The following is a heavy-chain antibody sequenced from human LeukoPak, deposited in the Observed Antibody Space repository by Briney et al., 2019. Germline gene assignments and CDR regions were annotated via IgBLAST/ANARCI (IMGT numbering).Heavy chain of an antibody. CDR2: VYHPVDS. CDR1: GYSISSNYY. CDR3: ARGTPYYDFWSGYYSGPYGNNWFDA. J-gene: IGHJ5*02. V-gene: IGHV4-38-2*02. Sequence: SETLSLTCTVSGYSISSNYYWAWIRQPPGKGLGWIGSVYHPVDSSYNPSLKSRITMSVDTAKNLFSLKLSSVTAADTAVYYCARGTPYYDFWSGYYSGPYGNNWFDAWGQGTLVTVSS. D-gene: IGHD3-3*01.